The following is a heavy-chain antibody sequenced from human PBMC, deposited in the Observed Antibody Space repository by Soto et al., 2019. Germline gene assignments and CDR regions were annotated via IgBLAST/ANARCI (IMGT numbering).Heavy chain of an antibody. D-gene: IGHD1-1*01. CDR2: IIPILGIA. J-gene: IGHJ3*02. CDR1: GGTFSSYT. CDR3: ARRTYNWNDEAGEDLDDAFDI. Sequence: QVQLVQSGAEVKKPGSSVKVSCKASGGTFSSYTISWVRQAPGQGLEWMGRIIPILGIANYAQKFQGRVTITADKSTSTAYMELSSLRSEDTAVYYCARRTYNWNDEAGEDLDDAFDIWGQGTMVTVSS. V-gene: IGHV1-69*02.